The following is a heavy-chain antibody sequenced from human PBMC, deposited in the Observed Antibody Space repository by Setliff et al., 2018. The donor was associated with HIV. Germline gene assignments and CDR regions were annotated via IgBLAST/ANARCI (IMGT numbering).Heavy chain of an antibody. Sequence: SETLSLTCTVSGGSISSYYWSWIRQPAGKGLEWIGRIYPSGRTNYNPSLKSRVTMSVDTSKNQFSLKLNSVTAADTAVYYCARAGHYYDSSGTALDYWGQGTLVTVSS. D-gene: IGHD3-22*01. CDR2: IYPSGRT. CDR1: GGSISSYY. V-gene: IGHV4-4*07. CDR3: ARAGHYYDSSGTALDY. J-gene: IGHJ4*02.